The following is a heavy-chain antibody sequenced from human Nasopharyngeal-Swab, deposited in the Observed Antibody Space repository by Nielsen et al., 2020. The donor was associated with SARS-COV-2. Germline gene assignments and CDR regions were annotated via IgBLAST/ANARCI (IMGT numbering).Heavy chain of an antibody. V-gene: IGHV3-23*01. J-gene: IGHJ3*02. CDR2: ISGSGGST. Sequence: GGSLRLSCAASGFTFSSYAMSWVRQAPGKGLEWVSAISGSGGSTYYADPVKGRFTIPRDNSKNTLYLQMNSLRAEDTAVYYCAKDYYDSSGYHPDAFDIWGQGTMVTVSS. D-gene: IGHD3-22*01. CDR1: GFTFSSYA. CDR3: AKDYYDSSGYHPDAFDI.